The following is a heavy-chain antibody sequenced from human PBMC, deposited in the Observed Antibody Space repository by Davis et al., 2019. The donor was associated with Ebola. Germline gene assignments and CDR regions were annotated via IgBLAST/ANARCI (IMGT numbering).Heavy chain of an antibody. Sequence: SVNVSCKASGGTFSSYAISWVRQAPGQGLEWMGGIIPIFGTANYAQKFQGRVTITADESTSTAYMELSSLRSEDTAVYYCARVAEWLGVEGYFDLWGRGTLVTVSS. J-gene: IGHJ2*01. CDR3: ARVAEWLGVEGYFDL. CDR2: IIPIFGTA. V-gene: IGHV1-69*13. D-gene: IGHD5-12*01. CDR1: GGTFSSYA.